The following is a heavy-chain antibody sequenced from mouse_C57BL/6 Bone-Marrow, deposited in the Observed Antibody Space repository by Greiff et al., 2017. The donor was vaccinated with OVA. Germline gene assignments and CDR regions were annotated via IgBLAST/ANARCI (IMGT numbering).Heavy chain of an antibody. Sequence: EVKLMESGGGLVKPGGSLKLSCAASGFTFSDYGMHWVRQAPEKGLEWVAYISSGSSTIYYADTVKGRFTISRDNAKNTLFLQMTSLRSEDTAMYYCARRVPYWYFDVWGTGTTGTVSS. V-gene: IGHV5-17*01. J-gene: IGHJ1*03. CDR2: ISSGSSTI. D-gene: IGHD2-14*01. CDR1: GFTFSDYG. CDR3: ARRVPYWYFDV.